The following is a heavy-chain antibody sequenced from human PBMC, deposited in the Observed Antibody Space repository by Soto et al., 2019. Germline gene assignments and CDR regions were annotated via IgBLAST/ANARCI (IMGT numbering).Heavy chain of an antibody. V-gene: IGHV3-7*01. D-gene: IGHD3-10*01. Sequence: LRLSCAASGFTFSTYWMSWVRQAPGKGLEWVGNIKQDGSGENYVDSVKGRFTISRDNANHSLYLQMNSLRAEDTAVYYCARDRGPPRYLYYGMDVWGQGTTVTVSS. CDR1: GFTFSTYW. CDR3: ARDRGPPRYLYYGMDV. CDR2: IKQDGSGE. J-gene: IGHJ6*02.